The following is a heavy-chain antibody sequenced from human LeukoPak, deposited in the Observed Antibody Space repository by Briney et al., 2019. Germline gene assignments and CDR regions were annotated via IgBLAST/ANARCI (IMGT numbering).Heavy chain of an antibody. CDR1: GGSISSYY. Sequence: SETLSLTCTVSGGSISSYYWSWIRQPPGKGLEWIGYIYYSGSTNYNPSLKSRVTISVDTSKNQFSLKLSSVTAADTAVYYCATGYDSSGYYYVPFDYWGQGTLVTVSS. CDR3: ATGYDSSGYYYVPFDY. V-gene: IGHV4-59*12. J-gene: IGHJ4*02. CDR2: IYYSGST. D-gene: IGHD3-22*01.